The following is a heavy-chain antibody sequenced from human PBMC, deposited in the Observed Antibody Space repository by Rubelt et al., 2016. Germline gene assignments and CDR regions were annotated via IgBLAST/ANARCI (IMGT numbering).Heavy chain of an antibody. V-gene: IGHV3-74*02. CDR1: GFTFSDYG. CDR2: INSDGSIT. D-gene: IGHD6-13*01. J-gene: IGHJ4*02. Sequence: VQVVESGGGVVQPGRSLRLSCAASGFTFSDYGMHWVRQAPGKGLVWVSRINSDGSITSYADYVKGRFTISRDNAENTLLRQRNSLRAEDTAVYYCVSSSLDYWGQGTLVTVSS. CDR3: VSSSLDY.